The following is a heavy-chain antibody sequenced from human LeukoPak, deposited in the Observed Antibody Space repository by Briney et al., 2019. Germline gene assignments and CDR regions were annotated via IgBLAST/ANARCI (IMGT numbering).Heavy chain of an antibody. D-gene: IGHD3-10*01. CDR1: GGSISSYY. V-gene: IGHV4-59*01. Sequence: SETPSLTCTVSGGSISSYYWSWIRQPPGKGLEWIGYIYYSGSTNYNPSLKSRVTISVDTSKNQFSLKLSSVTAADTAVYYCARDHSYYGSGYYYGMDVWGQGTTVTVSS. CDR3: ARDHSYYGSGYYYGMDV. J-gene: IGHJ6*02. CDR2: IYYSGST.